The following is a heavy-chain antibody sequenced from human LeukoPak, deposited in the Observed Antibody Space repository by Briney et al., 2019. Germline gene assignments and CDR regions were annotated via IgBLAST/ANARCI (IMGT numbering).Heavy chain of an antibody. CDR3: ARASSSWYSPSDY. Sequence: GESLEISCKGSGYSFTSYWIGWVRQMPGKGLEWMGIIYPGDSDTRYSPSSQGQVTISADKSISTAYLQWSSLKASDTAMYYCARASSSWYSPSDYWGQGTLVTVSS. V-gene: IGHV5-51*01. CDR2: IYPGDSDT. J-gene: IGHJ4*02. CDR1: GYSFTSYW. D-gene: IGHD6-13*01.